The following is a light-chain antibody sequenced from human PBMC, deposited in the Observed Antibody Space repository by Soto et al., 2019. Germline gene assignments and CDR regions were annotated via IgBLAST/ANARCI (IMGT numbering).Light chain of an antibody. J-gene: IGKJ1*01. Sequence: DIPLTQSPSTLSASVGDRVTITCRASQSINTWLAWYQQKPGKAPKLLIYDASSLEIGVPSRFSGSGAGTEFTLTISSLQPSDFATYYCQQYDTFPGTFGQGTTVEIK. V-gene: IGKV1-5*01. CDR2: DAS. CDR1: QSINTW. CDR3: QQYDTFPGT.